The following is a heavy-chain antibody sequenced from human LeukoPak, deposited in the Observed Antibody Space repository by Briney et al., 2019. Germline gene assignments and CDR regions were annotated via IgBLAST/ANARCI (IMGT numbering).Heavy chain of an antibody. D-gene: IGHD6-6*01. CDR3: AGRGSSSGTFDI. Sequence: PSETLSLTCTVSGGSISSGGYYWSWIRQPPGKGLEWIGYIYHSGSTYYNPSLKSRVTISVDRSKNQFSLKLSSVTAADTAVYYCAGRGSSSGTFDIWGPGTVVAVSS. V-gene: IGHV4-30-2*01. CDR2: IYHSGST. J-gene: IGHJ3*02. CDR1: GGSISSGGYY.